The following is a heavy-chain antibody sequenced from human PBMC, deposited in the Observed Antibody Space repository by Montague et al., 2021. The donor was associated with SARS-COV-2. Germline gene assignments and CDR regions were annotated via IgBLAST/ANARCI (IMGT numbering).Heavy chain of an antibody. D-gene: IGHD3-10*01. V-gene: IGHV4-4*02. J-gene: IGHJ4*02. CDR3: ASRGAGWFGSNPERFDY. CDR2: IYHSGST. Sequence: SETLSLTCAVSGGSISSSNWWSWVRQPPGKGLEWIGEIYHSGSTNYNQSLKSRVTISVDKSKNQLSLKLSTVTAADTAVYYCASRGAGWFGSNPERFDYWGQGTLVTVSS. CDR1: GGSISSSNW.